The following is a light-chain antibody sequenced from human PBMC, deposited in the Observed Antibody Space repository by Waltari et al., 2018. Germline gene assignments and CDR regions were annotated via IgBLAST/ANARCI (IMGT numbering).Light chain of an antibody. CDR3: QQYGTPPVT. Sequence: EIVLTQSPGTLSLSPGERATLSCRASQSGSGKYIAWYQQKPGQAPRLLIYGSSSRARGVPDKFGGSGSGTDFTLTISRLEPEDFAVYYCQQYGTPPVTFGQGTKLEIK. J-gene: IGKJ2*01. V-gene: IGKV3-20*01. CDR2: GSS. CDR1: QSGSGKY.